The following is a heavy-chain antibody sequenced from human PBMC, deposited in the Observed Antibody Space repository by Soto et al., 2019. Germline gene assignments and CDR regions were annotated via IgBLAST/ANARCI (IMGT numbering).Heavy chain of an antibody. J-gene: IGHJ4*02. V-gene: IGHV6-1*01. Sequence: PSQTLSLTCAISGESVSSNSAAWNWIRQSPSRGLEWLGRTYYRSKWYNDYAVSVKSRITINPDTSKNQFSLQLNSVTPEDTAVYYCARGVGGYSSGWSGYYFDYWGQGTLVTVSS. CDR1: GESVSSNSAA. CDR2: TYYRSKWYN. CDR3: ARGVGGYSSGWSGYYFDY. D-gene: IGHD6-19*01.